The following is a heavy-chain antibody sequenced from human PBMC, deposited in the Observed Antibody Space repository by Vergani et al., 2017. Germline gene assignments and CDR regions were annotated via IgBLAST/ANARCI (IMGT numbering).Heavy chain of an antibody. V-gene: IGHV3-33*08. J-gene: IGHJ6*02. Sequence: QVQLVESGGGVVQPGRSLRLSCAASGFTFSSYAMHWVRQAPGKGLEWVAVIWYDGSNKYYADSVKGRFTISRDNSKNTLYLQMNSLRAEDTAVYYCARDYSLLLSEAYGMDVWGQGTTVTVSS. CDR3: ARDYSLLLSEAYGMDV. D-gene: IGHD3-22*01. CDR1: GFTFSSYA. CDR2: IWYDGSNK.